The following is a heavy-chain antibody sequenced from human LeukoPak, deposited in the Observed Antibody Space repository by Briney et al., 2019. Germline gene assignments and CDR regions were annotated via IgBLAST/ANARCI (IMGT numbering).Heavy chain of an antibody. CDR2: IYMSGSA. CDR3: ARVRWTPSGYGFDH. D-gene: IGHD5-12*01. CDR1: GDSISSGYYY. V-gene: IGHV4-61*02. J-gene: IGHJ4*02. Sequence: PSETLSLTCNVSGDSISSGYYYWNWVRQPAGKGLEWIGRIYMSGSANYNPSLKSRVTMSVDTSKNQFSLKLSSVTAADTGIYYCARVRWTPSGYGFDHWGQGILVTVSS.